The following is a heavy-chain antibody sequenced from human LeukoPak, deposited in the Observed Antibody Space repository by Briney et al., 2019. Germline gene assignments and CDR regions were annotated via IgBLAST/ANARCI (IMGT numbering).Heavy chain of an antibody. Sequence: SETLSLTCTVSGGSISSSSYYWGWIRQPPGKGLEWIWSVYYSGNTYYNPSLKSRVTRSVDTSKNQFSLKLSSVTAADTAVYYCARQVFGPISYYFDYWGQGTLVTVSS. D-gene: IGHD1-14*01. J-gene: IGHJ4*02. CDR2: VYYSGNT. CDR3: ARQVFGPISYYFDY. CDR1: GGSISSSSYY. V-gene: IGHV4-39*01.